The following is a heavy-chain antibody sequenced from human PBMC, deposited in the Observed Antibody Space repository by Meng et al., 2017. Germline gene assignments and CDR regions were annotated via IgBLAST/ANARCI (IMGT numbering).Heavy chain of an antibody. V-gene: IGHV4-34*01. J-gene: IGHJ5*02. CDR1: GGSFSGYY. CDR2: INHSGST. D-gene: IGHD1-20*01. Sequence: QVQLQQWGAGLLKPSEPLSLTWPVYGGSFSGYYWSWIRQPPGKGLEWSGEINHSGSTNYNPSLKSRVTISVDTSKNQFSLKLSSVTAADTAVYYCARDYHNWNPKINWFDPWGQGTLVTVSS. CDR3: ARDYHNWNPKINWFDP.